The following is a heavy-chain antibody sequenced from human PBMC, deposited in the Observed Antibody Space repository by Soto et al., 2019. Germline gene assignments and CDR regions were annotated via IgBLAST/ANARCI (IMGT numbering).Heavy chain of an antibody. CDR2: ISSSSSTI. CDR3: AREWPGYSSSSWSNYYYMDV. CDR1: GFTFSSYS. Sequence: GGSLRLSCAASGFTFSSYSMNWVRQAPGKGLEWVSYISSSSSTIYYADSVKGRFTISRDNAKNSLYLQMNSLRAEDTAVYYCAREWPGYSSSSWSNYYYMDVWGKGTTVTVSS. J-gene: IGHJ6*03. D-gene: IGHD6-13*01. V-gene: IGHV3-48*01.